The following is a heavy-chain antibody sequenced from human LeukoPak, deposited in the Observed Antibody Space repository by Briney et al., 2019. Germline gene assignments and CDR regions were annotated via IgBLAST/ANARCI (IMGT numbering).Heavy chain of an antibody. CDR1: GYTFTDYY. Sequence: ASVKISCKASGYTFTDYYMHWVQQAPGKGLEWMGRVDPEDGETIYAEKFQGRVTITADTSTDTAYMELSSLRSEDTAVYYCATEFSSGVSYYFDYWGQGTLATVSS. V-gene: IGHV1-69-2*01. CDR2: VDPEDGET. J-gene: IGHJ4*02. CDR3: ATEFSSGVSYYFDY. D-gene: IGHD3-22*01.